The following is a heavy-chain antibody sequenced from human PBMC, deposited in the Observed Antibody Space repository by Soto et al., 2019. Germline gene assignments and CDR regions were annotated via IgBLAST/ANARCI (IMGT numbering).Heavy chain of an antibody. CDR2: INYSGTT. J-gene: IGHJ5*02. D-gene: IGHD2-15*01. V-gene: IGHV4-39*01. CDR1: GGSISSSSYY. CDR3: ATFVAWSGGSCSFAP. Sequence: PSETLSLTCTVSGGSISSSSYYWAWIRQPPGKGLEWIGSINYSGTTYYIASLKSRVTISIDTSKNQFSLRLNSVTAADTAVYYCATFVAWSGGSCSFAPGGEGPVVPVSS.